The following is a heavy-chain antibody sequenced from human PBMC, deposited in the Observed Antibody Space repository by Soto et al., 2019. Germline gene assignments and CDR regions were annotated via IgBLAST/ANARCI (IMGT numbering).Heavy chain of an antibody. CDR1: GYSFANYW. D-gene: IGHD3-10*01. J-gene: IGHJ6*02. Sequence: GESLKXSCKGSGYSFANYWISWVRQMPGKGLEWMGRIDPYDSYTNYSPSFQGHVTISVDKSISTAYLQWSSLKASDTAMYYCARPPLSGFGNYAMDVWGQGTTLTVSS. CDR2: IDPYDSYT. CDR3: ARPPLSGFGNYAMDV. V-gene: IGHV5-10-1*01.